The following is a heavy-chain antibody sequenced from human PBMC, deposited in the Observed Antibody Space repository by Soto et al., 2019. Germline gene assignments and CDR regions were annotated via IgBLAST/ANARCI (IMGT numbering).Heavy chain of an antibody. V-gene: IGHV1-18*04. J-gene: IGHJ6*02. D-gene: IGHD3-22*01. CDR1: GYTFTNYG. CDR2: ISGYNGKT. Sequence: QVQLVESGAEVKKPGASVKVSCKASGYTFTNYGISWVRQAPGQGLEWMGWISGYNGKTKYAQKFQGRVTMTTDAPTNTAYMVLRSLRSADTAVYYCASEREYYYDGSGNYYYHYGMDVWGQGTTVTVS. CDR3: ASEREYYYDGSGNYYYHYGMDV.